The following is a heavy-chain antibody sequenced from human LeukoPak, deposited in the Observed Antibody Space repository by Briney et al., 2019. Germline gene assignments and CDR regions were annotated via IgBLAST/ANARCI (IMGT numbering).Heavy chain of an antibody. Sequence: ASAKVSCKASGYTFTSYYMHWVRQAPGQGLEWMGIINPSGGSTSYAQKFQGRVTITRDTSASTAYMELSSLRSEDTAVYYCARGKAVAGAYNWFDPWGQGTLVTVSS. V-gene: IGHV1-46*01. CDR3: ARGKAVAGAYNWFDP. D-gene: IGHD6-19*01. CDR1: GYTFTSYY. CDR2: INPSGGST. J-gene: IGHJ5*02.